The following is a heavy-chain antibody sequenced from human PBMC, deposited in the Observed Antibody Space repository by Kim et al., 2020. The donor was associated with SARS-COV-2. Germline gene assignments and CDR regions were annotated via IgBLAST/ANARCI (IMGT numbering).Heavy chain of an antibody. CDR2: IYTSGST. CDR3: ARMFTGRSSGWTLYYYYGMDV. V-gene: IGHV4-4*07. J-gene: IGHJ6*02. Sequence: SETLSLTCTVSGGSISSYYWSWIRQPAGKGLEWIGRIYTSGSTNYNPSLKSRVTMSVDTSKNQFSLKLSSVTAADTAVYYCARMFTGRSSGWTLYYYYGMDVWGQGTTVTVSS. CDR1: GGSISSYY. D-gene: IGHD6-19*01.